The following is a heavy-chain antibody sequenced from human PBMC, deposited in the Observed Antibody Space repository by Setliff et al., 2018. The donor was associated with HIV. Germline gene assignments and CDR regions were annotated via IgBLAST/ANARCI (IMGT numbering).Heavy chain of an antibody. CDR2: INPSGGST. J-gene: IGHJ4*02. V-gene: IGHV1-46*01. D-gene: IGHD3-9*01. CDR3: ARDLSISNPYYDILTGPGVY. CDR1: GYTFTSYH. Sequence: ASVKVSCKASGYTFTSYHMYWVRQAPGRGLEWMGSINPSGGSTSYAQKFQGRVTMTRDTSTSTVYMELSSLRSEDTAVYYCARDLSISNPYYDILTGPGVYWGQGTLVTVSS.